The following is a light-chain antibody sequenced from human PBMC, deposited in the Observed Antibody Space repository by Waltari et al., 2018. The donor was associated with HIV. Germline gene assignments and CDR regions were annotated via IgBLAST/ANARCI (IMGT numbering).Light chain of an antibody. CDR2: DAS. CDR1: QSVQEF. Sequence: EIVLTQSPPILSVSPGETATLSCRASQSVQEFLAWYQRRPGQAPRLVVYDASKRAAGVPARFSGSGFGTDFTLTISGLEPEDVALYYCQHRTTWPPTFGGGTRVEIE. J-gene: IGKJ4*01. V-gene: IGKV3-11*01. CDR3: QHRTTWPPT.